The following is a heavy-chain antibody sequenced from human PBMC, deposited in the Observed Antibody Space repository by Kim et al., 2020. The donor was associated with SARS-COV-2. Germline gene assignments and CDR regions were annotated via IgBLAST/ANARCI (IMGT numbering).Heavy chain of an antibody. CDR2: IT. V-gene: IGHV3-74*01. Sequence: ITAYADSVKGRFTISRDNAEKTLYLQMNSLRAEDTAVYFCARGQYYGMDIWGQGTTVTVSS. J-gene: IGHJ6*02. CDR3: ARGQYYGMDI.